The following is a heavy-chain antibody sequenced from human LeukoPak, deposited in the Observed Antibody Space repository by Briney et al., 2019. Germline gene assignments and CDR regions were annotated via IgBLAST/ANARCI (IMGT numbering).Heavy chain of an antibody. Sequence: SETLSLTCTVSGGSISSYYWSWIRQPPGKGLEWIGYIYYSGSTNYSPSLKSRVTISVDTSKNQFSLKLSSVTAADTAVYYCARGSGGVTRVDYWGQGTLVTVSS. V-gene: IGHV4-59*01. CDR2: IYYSGST. J-gene: IGHJ4*02. CDR3: ARGSGGVTRVDY. CDR1: GGSISSYY. D-gene: IGHD4-17*01.